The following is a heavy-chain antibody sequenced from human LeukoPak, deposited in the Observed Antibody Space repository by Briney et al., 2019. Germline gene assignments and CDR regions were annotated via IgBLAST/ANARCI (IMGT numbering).Heavy chain of an antibody. D-gene: IGHD2-15*01. J-gene: IGHJ4*02. Sequence: ASVKVSCKASGYTFTSYYMYWVRQAPGQGLEWMGIINPSGDNTIYAQKFQGRVTMTEDTSTDTAYMELSSLRSEDTAVYYCATGGSDCSGGSCYSGYFDYWGQGTLVTVSS. CDR1: GYTFTSYY. V-gene: IGHV1-46*01. CDR3: ATGGSDCSGGSCYSGYFDY. CDR2: INPSGDNT.